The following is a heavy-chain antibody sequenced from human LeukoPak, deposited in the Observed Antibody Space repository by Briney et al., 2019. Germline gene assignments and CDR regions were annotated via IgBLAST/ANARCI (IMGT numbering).Heavy chain of an antibody. CDR2: IYYSGST. J-gene: IGHJ4*02. CDR1: GGSISSSSYY. Sequence: PSETLSLTCTVSGGSISSSSYYRGWIRQPPGKGLEWIGSIYYSGSTYYNPSLKSRVTISVDTSKNQFSLKLSSVTAADTAVYYCARHDYGAFDYWGQGTLVTVSS. CDR3: ARHDYGAFDY. D-gene: IGHD4-17*01. V-gene: IGHV4-39*01.